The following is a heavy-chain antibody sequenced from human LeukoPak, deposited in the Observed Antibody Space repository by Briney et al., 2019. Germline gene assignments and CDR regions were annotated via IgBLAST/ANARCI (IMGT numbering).Heavy chain of an antibody. J-gene: IGHJ4*02. Sequence: ASVKVSCKASGYTFTGYYMHWVRQASGQGLDWMGWINPNSGGTNYTQKFQGRVTMTRDTSISTAYMELSRLRSDDTAVYYCARAPQITMVRGVIIPFDYWGQGTLVTLSS. CDR2: INPNSGGT. CDR3: ARAPQITMVRGVIIPFDY. CDR1: GYTFTGYY. D-gene: IGHD3-10*01. V-gene: IGHV1-2*02.